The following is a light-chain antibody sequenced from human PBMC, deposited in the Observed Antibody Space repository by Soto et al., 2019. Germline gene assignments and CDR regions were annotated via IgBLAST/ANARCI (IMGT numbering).Light chain of an antibody. J-gene: IGKJ1*01. CDR2: GAS. Sequence: EIVLTQSPGTLSLSPGERATLSCRASQSVSSSYLAWYQQKPGQAPRLLIYGASSWATGIPDRFSGSGSGTDFPLTISRLEPEDFAVYYCQQYGRSPRTFGQGTKVEIK. CDR1: QSVSSSY. CDR3: QQYGRSPRT. V-gene: IGKV3-20*01.